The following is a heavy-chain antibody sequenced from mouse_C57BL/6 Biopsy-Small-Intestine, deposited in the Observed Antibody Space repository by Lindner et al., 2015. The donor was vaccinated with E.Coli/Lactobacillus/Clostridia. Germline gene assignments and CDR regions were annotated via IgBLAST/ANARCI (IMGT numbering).Heavy chain of an antibody. CDR3: ARGTRLDY. Sequence: VQLQESGPELVKPGASVKISCKASGYAFNGSWMNWVKQRPGKGLEWIGRIYPGDGDISYNGKFKGKATLTADKSSSTAYMQLSSLTSEDSAVYFCARGTRLDYWGQGTTLTVSS. J-gene: IGHJ2*01. V-gene: IGHV1-82*01. D-gene: IGHD3-1*01. CDR1: GYAFNGSW. CDR2: IYPGDGDI.